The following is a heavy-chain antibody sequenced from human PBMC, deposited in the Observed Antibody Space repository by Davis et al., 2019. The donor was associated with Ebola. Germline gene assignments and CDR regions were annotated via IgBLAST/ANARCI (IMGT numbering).Heavy chain of an antibody. CDR2: MNPNSGNT. CDR3: ARVRLDGRWFDP. J-gene: IGHJ5*02. CDR1: GYTFTSYG. D-gene: IGHD5-24*01. V-gene: IGHV1-8*02. Sequence: ASVKVSCKASGYTFTSYGISWVRQAPGQGLEWMGWMNPNSGNTGYAQKFQGRVTMTRNTSISTAYMELSSLRSEDTAVYYCARVRLDGRWFDPWGQGTLVTVSS.